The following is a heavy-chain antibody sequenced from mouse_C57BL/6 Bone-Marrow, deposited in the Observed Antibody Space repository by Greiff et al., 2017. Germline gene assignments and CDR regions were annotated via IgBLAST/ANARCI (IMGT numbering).Heavy chain of an antibody. V-gene: IGHV1-69*01. CDR3: ARDWGDGSSWGDWYFDV. J-gene: IGHJ1*03. CDR2: IDPSDSYT. Sequence: QVQLKQPGAELVMPGASVKLSCKASGYTFTSYWMHWVKQRPGQGLEWIGEIDPSDSYTNYNQKFKGKSTLTVDKSYSTAYMQLSSLTSEDSAVYYCARDWGDGSSWGDWYFDVWGTGTTVTVSS. D-gene: IGHD1-1*01. CDR1: GYTFTSYW.